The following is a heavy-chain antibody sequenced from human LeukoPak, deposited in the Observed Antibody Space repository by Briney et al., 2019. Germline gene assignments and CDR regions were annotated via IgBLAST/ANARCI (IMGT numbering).Heavy chain of an antibody. J-gene: IGHJ4*02. Sequence: SETLSLTCTVSGGSISSYYWSWIQQPPGKGLEWIGYIYYSGSTNYNPSLKSRVTISVDTSKNQFSLKLSSVTAADTAVYYCARDLTGESDYWGQGTLVTVSS. CDR3: ARDLTGESDY. D-gene: IGHD7-27*01. CDR2: IYYSGST. V-gene: IGHV4-59*01. CDR1: GGSISSYY.